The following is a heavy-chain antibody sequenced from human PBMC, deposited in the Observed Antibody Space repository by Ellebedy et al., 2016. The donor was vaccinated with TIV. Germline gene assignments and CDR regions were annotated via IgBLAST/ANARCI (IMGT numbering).Heavy chain of an antibody. D-gene: IGHD3-16*01. V-gene: IGHV3-30*03. CDR2: ISYDGSDN. J-gene: IGHJ6*02. Sequence: GESLKISCAASGFTFSSYGMHWVRQAPGKGLEWVAVISYDGSDNYYAEAVKGRFTISRDKSKNTLYLHMNSVRAEDTAIYYCAREGTFVKTPGDFGMGVWGQGTTVTVSS. CDR3: AREGTFVKTPGDFGMGV. CDR1: GFTFSSYG.